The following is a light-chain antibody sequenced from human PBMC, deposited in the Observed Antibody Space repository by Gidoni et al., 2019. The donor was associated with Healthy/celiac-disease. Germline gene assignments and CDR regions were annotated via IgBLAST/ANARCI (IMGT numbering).Light chain of an antibody. J-gene: IGKJ1*01. V-gene: IGKV1-39*01. CDR2: SAS. CDR1: QSIGSY. CDR3: QQTYSSLVWT. Sequence: DIQMPQSPSSLSASIGDRVTITCRASQSIGSYLNWYQQKPGRAPKLLIYSASTLQGGVPSRFSGSRSGTEFTLAISNLQPEDFATYYCQQTYSSLVWTFGQGTKVEVE.